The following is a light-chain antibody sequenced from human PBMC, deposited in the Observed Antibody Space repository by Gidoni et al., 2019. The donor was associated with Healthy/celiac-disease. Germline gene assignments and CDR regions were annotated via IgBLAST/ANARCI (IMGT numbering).Light chain of an antibody. CDR1: SSDVGGYNY. Sequence: QSALTQPASESGSPGQSITISCTGTSSDVGGYNYVSWYQQHPGKAPKLMIYEVSNRPSGVPDRFSGSKSGNTASLTISGLQAEDEADYYCSSYTSSSTLGGVVFGGGTKLTVL. CDR2: EVS. V-gene: IGLV2-14*01. CDR3: SSYTSSSTLGGVV. J-gene: IGLJ2*01.